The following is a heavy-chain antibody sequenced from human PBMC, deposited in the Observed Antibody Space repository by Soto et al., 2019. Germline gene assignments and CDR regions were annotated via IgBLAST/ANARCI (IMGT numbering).Heavy chain of an antibody. D-gene: IGHD6-13*01. V-gene: IGHV1-69*12. CDR2: IIPIFRTT. CDR3: AREVAADGTFREDVFDI. J-gene: IGHJ3*02. Sequence: QVHLVQSGAEVKKPGSSVKVSCKASGGTFSNHAINWVRQAPGQGLEWMGRIIPIFRTTNYAQKFQGRVTFTADESTVTAYMELSSLKHDDTAVYYCAREVAADGTFREDVFDIWGQGTLVTVSS. CDR1: GGTFSNHA.